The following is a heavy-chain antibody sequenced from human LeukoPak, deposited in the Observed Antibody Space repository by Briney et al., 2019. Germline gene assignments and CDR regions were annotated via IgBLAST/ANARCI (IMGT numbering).Heavy chain of an antibody. J-gene: IGHJ4*02. D-gene: IGHD3-22*01. CDR3: ATCSYDGSGYYYM. CDR2: ISGSGTIV. Sequence: GGSLRLSCVASGFTFKNYIMTWVRQAPGQGLSWVSSISGSGTIVYYADSVKGRFTVSRDNGQNSLSLQMNSLRDEDTATYYCATCSYDGSGYYYMWGQGAVVTVSS. V-gene: IGHV3-48*02. CDR1: GFTFKNYI.